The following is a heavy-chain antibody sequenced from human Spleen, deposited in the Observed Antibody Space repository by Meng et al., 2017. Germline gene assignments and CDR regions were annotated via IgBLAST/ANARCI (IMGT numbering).Heavy chain of an antibody. CDR2: MNPNSGNT. J-gene: IGHJ5*02. Sequence: QVQLVQSGIEVKEPGASVKVSCKASGYTFTNFGITWVRQAPGQGLEWMGWMNPNSGNTGYAQKFQGRVTMTRNTSISTAYMELSSLRSEDTAVYYCARGGDYVDTQDWFDPWGQGTLVTVSS. D-gene: IGHD4-17*01. CDR3: ARGGDYVDTQDWFDP. V-gene: IGHV1-8*02. CDR1: GYTFTNFG.